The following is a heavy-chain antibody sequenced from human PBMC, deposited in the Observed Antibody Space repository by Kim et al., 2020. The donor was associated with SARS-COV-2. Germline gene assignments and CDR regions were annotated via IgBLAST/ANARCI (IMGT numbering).Heavy chain of an antibody. CDR2: ISYDGSNK. CDR1: GFTFSSYG. CDR3: AKAMGYYGSGNLGRPYYYYGMDV. D-gene: IGHD3-10*01. Sequence: GGSLRLSCAASGFTFSSYGMHWVRQAPGKGLEWVAVISYDGSNKYYADSVKGRFTISRDNSKNTLYLQMNSLRAEDTAVYYCAKAMGYYGSGNLGRPYYYYGMDVWGQGTTVTVSS. J-gene: IGHJ6*02. V-gene: IGHV3-30*18.